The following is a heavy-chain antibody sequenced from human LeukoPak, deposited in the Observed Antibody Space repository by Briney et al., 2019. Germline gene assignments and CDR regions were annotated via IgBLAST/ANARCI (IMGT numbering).Heavy chain of an antibody. V-gene: IGHV4-30-4*07. CDR1: GDSISSGSYS. D-gene: IGHD3-10*01. Sequence: SETLSLTSAVSGDSISSGSYSWSSVRQPPGKGLEWIGYIYRRGRSYYNPSLKSRVTIPVATSKNECSLKVTSVTATETAVSYCARDPYDSGIWGQGTLVTVSS. CDR2: IYRRGRS. CDR3: ARDPYDSGI. J-gene: IGHJ4*02.